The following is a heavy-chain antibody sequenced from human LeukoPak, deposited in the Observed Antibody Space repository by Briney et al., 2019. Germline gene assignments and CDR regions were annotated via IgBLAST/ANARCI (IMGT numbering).Heavy chain of an antibody. CDR1: GFTFTSYY. CDR2: INPSGGST. Sequence: ASVKVSCKASGFTFTSYYMHWVRQAPGQGPEWMGIINPSGGSTSYPQKFQGRVTMTRDTSTSTVYMELSSLRSEDTAVYYCARDRGSGWYSGYYYGMDVWGQGTTVTVSS. CDR3: ARDRGSGWYSGYYYGMDV. V-gene: IGHV1-46*01. D-gene: IGHD6-19*01. J-gene: IGHJ6*02.